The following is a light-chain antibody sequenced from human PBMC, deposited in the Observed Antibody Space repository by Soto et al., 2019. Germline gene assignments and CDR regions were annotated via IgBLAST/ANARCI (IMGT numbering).Light chain of an antibody. J-gene: IGLJ2*01. CDR1: SRDVGGYNY. Sequence: QSALTQPASVSGSPGQSITISCTGTSRDVGGYNYVSWYQQHPGKAPKLMIYDVSNRPSGVSNRFSGSKSGNTASLTISGLQADDEADYYCSSYTSSSTLNVVFGGGTKLTVL. V-gene: IGLV2-14*01. CDR2: DVS. CDR3: SSYTSSSTLNVV.